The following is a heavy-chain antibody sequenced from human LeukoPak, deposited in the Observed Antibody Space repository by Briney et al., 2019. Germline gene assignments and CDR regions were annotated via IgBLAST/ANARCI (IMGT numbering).Heavy chain of an antibody. CDR2: IKSNADGGTP. V-gene: IGHV3-15*01. Sequence: GGSLRLSCAAFGFSFMNAWMTWVRQAPGKGLEWVGRIKSNADGGTPDYAAPARGRFTISRDDSKNTLYLQMNSLKTEDTAVYYCTTFYHEYSPYWGRGTLVTVSS. J-gene: IGHJ4*02. CDR1: GFSFMNAW. D-gene: IGHD2/OR15-2a*01. CDR3: TTFYHEYSPY.